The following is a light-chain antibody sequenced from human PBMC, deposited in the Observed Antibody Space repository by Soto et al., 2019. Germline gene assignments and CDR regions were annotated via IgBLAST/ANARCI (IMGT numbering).Light chain of an antibody. CDR3: QHYRISPNT. J-gene: IGKJ5*01. CDR2: GAS. V-gene: IGKV3-20*01. Sequence: IGISQSAAALPVPPAERATLSSRASQSVSSNLAWYQQKAGQAPRLLMYGASTRATGIPDRFSGSGSGTDFSLTIRGLKPEDFAVYYCQHYRISPNTFGQGTRLEIK. CDR1: QSVSSN.